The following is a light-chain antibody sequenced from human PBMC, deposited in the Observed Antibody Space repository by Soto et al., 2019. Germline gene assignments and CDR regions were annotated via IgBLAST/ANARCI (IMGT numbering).Light chain of an antibody. Sequence: QSVLTQPASVSGSPGQSITLSCTGTSSDVGGYKYVSWYQQHPGKAPKLMIYEVSNRPSGVSNRFSGSKSGNTASLTISGLQAEDEADYYCSSYTESSNYLFGNGTKVTV. J-gene: IGLJ1*01. CDR1: SSDVGGYKY. V-gene: IGLV2-14*01. CDR2: EVS. CDR3: SSYTESSNYL.